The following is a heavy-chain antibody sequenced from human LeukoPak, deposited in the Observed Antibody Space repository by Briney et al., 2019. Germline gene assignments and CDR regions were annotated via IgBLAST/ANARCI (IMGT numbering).Heavy chain of an antibody. CDR1: GFTFSTHS. J-gene: IGHJ4*02. Sequence: GGSLRLSCEASGFTFSTHSMNWVRQAPGKGLEWVSSISYSSSFLDYADSVQGRFTVSRDNAKNSLCLQMNSLRAEDTAVYYCAREVTAEWGQGTLVTVSS. V-gene: IGHV3-21*01. CDR3: AREVTAE. D-gene: IGHD1-14*01. CDR2: ISYSSSFL.